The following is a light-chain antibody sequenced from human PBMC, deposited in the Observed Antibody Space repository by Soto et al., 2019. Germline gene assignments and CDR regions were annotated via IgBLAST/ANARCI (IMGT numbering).Light chain of an antibody. J-gene: IGKJ1*01. Sequence: DIVMTQSPLSLPVTPGEPASISCRSSQSLLHSNGNNYLEWYLQKPGQSPQLLIYLGSSRASGVPDRFSGSGSGTDFTLKIRRVEAEYVGVYYCMQAIQTSRTFGQGTKVDIK. V-gene: IGKV2-28*01. CDR1: QSLLHSNGNNY. CDR3: MQAIQTSRT. CDR2: LGS.